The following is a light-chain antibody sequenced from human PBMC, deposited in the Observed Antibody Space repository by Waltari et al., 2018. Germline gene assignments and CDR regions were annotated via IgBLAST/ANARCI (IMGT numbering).Light chain of an antibody. V-gene: IGKV1-39*01. CDR1: QNIRTH. J-gene: IGKJ1*01. CDR3: QQSFSSPWT. CDR2: AAS. Sequence: DIQMTQSPSSLSASVGDPVTVTCRASQNIRTHLNWYQQKPATAPKLLIYAASTLHRGVPSRFSASASGTDFTLTVTNLQPDDFAVYFCQQSFSSPWTFGQGTRV.